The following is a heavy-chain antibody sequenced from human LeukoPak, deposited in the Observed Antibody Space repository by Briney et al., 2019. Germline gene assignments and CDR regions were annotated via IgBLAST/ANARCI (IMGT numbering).Heavy chain of an antibody. CDR2: INPNSGGT. D-gene: IGHD3-10*01. Sequence: GASVKVSCKASGYTFTGYYMHWVRQAPGQGLEWMGWINPNSGGTNYAQKFQGRVTMTRDTSISTAYMELSRLRSDDTAVYYCARCQNVLLWFGELHHWGQGTLVTVSS. V-gene: IGHV1-2*02. J-gene: IGHJ1*01. CDR1: GYTFTGYY. CDR3: ARCQNVLLWFGELHH.